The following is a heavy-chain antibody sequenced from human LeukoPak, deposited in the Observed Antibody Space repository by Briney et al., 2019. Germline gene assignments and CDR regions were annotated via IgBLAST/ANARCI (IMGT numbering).Heavy chain of an antibody. CDR3: ARDLGTGLCYYYGMDV. V-gene: IGHV3-30-3*01. J-gene: IGHJ6*02. CDR1: GFTFSSYA. CDR2: ILYDGSNK. Sequence: GGSLRLSCAASGFTFSSYAMHWVRQAPGKGLEWVAVILYDGSNKYYADSVKGRFTISRDNSKNTLYLQMNSLRAEDTAVYYCARDLGTGLCYYYGMDVWGQGTTVTVSS. D-gene: IGHD2-8*02.